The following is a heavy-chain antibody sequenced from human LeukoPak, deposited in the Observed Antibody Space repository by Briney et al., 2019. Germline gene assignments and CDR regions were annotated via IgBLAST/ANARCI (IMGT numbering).Heavy chain of an antibody. V-gene: IGHV3-7*01. Sequence: PGGSLRLSCAASGFTFSDYYMSWARQAPGKGLEWVANIHPDGSEKYYVDSVKGRFTISRDNAKNSLYLQMNSLRDEDTAVYYCAKDSHWAFDYWGQGTLVTVSS. CDR2: IHPDGSEK. CDR1: GFTFSDYY. J-gene: IGHJ4*02. CDR3: AKDSHWAFDY. D-gene: IGHD7-27*01.